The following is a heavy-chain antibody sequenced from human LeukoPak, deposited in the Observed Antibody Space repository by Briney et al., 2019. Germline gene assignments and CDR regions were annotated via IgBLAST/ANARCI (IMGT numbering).Heavy chain of an antibody. CDR2: IYYSGST. CDR1: GGSISSYY. V-gene: IGHV4-59*01. J-gene: IGHJ4*02. Sequence: RASETLSLTCTVSGGSISSYYWSWIRQPAGKGLEWIGYIYYSGSTNYNPSLKSRVTISVDTSKNQFSLKLSSVTAADTAVYYCAREREGVDWGQGTLVTVSS. CDR3: AREREGVD.